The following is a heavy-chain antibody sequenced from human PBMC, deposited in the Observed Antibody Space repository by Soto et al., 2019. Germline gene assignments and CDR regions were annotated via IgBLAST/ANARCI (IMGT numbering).Heavy chain of an antibody. V-gene: IGHV1-24*01. Sequence: ASVKVSCKVSGYTLTELSMHWVRQAPGKGLEWMGGFDPEDGETIYAQKFQGRVTMTEDTSTDTAYMELSSLRSEDTTVYYCATEYCSSTSCYAKSYLDAFDIWGQGTMVTVSS. CDR3: ATEYCSSTSCYAKSYLDAFDI. D-gene: IGHD2-2*01. CDR2: FDPEDGET. CDR1: GYTLTELS. J-gene: IGHJ3*02.